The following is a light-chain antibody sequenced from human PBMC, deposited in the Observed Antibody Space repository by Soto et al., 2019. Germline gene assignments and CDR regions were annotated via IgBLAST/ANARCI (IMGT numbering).Light chain of an antibody. V-gene: IGKV3-15*01. CDR3: QQYNIWPPWT. Sequence: ILMTQSPATLSVSPGERATLSCRASQSVSNNLAWYQHKPCQAPRLLIYGASTRATGIPARFSGSGSGTEFTLTSSGLQSEDFAVYYCQQYNIWPPWTFGQGTKVEVK. CDR2: GAS. CDR1: QSVSNN. J-gene: IGKJ1*01.